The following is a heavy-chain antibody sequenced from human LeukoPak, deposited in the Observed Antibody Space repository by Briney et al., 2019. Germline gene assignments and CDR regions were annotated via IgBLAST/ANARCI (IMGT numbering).Heavy chain of an antibody. V-gene: IGHV5-51*01. D-gene: IGHD6-13*01. CDR3: ARLSSSWSEGYYYYYGMDV. CDR1: GYSFTSYW. CDR2: IYPGDSDT. J-gene: IGHJ6*02. Sequence: GESLKITCKGSGYSFTSYWIGWERQMPGKGLEWMGIIYPGDSDTRYSPSFQGQVTISADKSISTAYLQWSSLKASDTAMYYCARLSSSWSEGYYYYYGMDVWGQGTTVTISS.